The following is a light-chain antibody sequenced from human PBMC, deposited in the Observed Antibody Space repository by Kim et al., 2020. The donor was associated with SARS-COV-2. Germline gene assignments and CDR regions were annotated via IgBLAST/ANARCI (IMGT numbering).Light chain of an antibody. Sequence: SASVRDRVTITCRASQSISSWLAWYQQKPGKAPKLLIYKTTSLESGVPSRFSGSGSRTEFTLTVSSLQPDGFATYYCQQYNSYPGTFGEGTKLEIK. CDR2: KTT. V-gene: IGKV1-5*03. J-gene: IGKJ2*01. CDR1: QSISSW. CDR3: QQYNSYPGT.